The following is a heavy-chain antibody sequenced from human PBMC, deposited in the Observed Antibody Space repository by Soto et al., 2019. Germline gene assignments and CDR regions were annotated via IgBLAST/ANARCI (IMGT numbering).Heavy chain of an antibody. CDR2: IIPIFGTA. D-gene: IGHD3-10*01. V-gene: IGHV1-69*13. Sequence: SVKVSCKASGGTFSSYAISWVRQAPGQGLEWMGGIIPIFGTANYAQKFQGRVTITADESTSTAYMELSSLRSEDTAVYYCASYGSGSSNWFDPWGQGTRVTVSS. J-gene: IGHJ5*02. CDR3: ASYGSGSSNWFDP. CDR1: GGTFSSYA.